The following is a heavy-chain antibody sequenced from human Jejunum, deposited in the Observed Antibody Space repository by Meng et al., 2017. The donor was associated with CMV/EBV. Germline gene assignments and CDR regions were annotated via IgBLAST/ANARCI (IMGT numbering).Heavy chain of an antibody. D-gene: IGHD4-11*01. Sequence: AACGFTLSSFALSWVSQAPGKGLEWVSTISGSGGTTYYADSVKGRFTISRDNSKNTLYLKMNSLRAEDTAVYYCAKEDYSNDFDYWGQGTLVTVSS. CDR3: AKEDYSNDFDY. V-gene: IGHV3-23*01. J-gene: IGHJ4*02. CDR2: ISGSGGTT. CDR1: GFTLSSFA.